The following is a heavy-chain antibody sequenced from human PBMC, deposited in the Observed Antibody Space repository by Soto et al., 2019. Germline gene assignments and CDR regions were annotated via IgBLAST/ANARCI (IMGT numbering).Heavy chain of an antibody. Sequence: SETLSLTCAVYGGSFSGYYWSWIRQPPGKGLEWIGEINHSGRTNENPSLKSRVTISVDTSKSQFSLKLRSVTAADTAVYYCARGITMKLAVQGDAPDNYYFDSWGQGSLVTVSS. CDR3: ARGITMKLAVQGDAPDNYYFDS. CDR2: INHSGRT. V-gene: IGHV4-34*01. D-gene: IGHD3-22*01. J-gene: IGHJ4*02. CDR1: GGSFSGYY.